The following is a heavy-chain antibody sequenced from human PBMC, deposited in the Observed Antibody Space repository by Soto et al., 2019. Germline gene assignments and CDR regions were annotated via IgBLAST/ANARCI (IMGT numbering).Heavy chain of an antibody. V-gene: IGHV3-33*01. J-gene: IGHJ4*02. CDR1: GFTFSSYG. D-gene: IGHD6-19*01. CDR2: IWYDGSNK. CDR3: ARDLEGSLDY. Sequence: QVQLVESGGGVVQPGRSLRLSCAASGFTFSSYGMHWLRQAPGKGLEWVAVIWYDGSNKYYADSVRGRFTTSRDNSKNTLYLQMNSLRAEDTAVYYCARDLEGSLDYWGQGTLVTVSS.